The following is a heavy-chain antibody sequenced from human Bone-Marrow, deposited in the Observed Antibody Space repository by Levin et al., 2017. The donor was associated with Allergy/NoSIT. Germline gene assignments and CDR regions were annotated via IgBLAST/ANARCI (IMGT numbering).Heavy chain of an antibody. J-gene: IGHJ6*03. D-gene: IGHD3-3*01. V-gene: IGHV1-18*01. CDR1: GYSFANYG. CDR3: ARVARDAFGVVVEYYHYMDV. CDR2: INVENGDT. Sequence: ASVKVSCKTSGYSFANYGITWVRQAPGQGFEWMGWINVENGDTNYGQKFQGRVSMTTDTSTSTVYMELRSLRPDDTAVYYCARVARDAFGVVVEYYHYMDVWGKGTTVTVSS.